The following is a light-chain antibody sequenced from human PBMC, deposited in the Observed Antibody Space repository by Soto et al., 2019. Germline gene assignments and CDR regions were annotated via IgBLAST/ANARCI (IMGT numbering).Light chain of an antibody. CDR1: NIGNKR. CDR2: NDG. V-gene: IGLV3-21*02. CDR3: QVWDSSGDWI. J-gene: IGLJ2*01. Sequence: SYELTQPASVSVAPGQTASITCGGNNIGNKRVHWYQQEPGQAPVLVVYNDGDRPSGIPERFSGSNSGNTATLTISRVEAGDEADYYCQVWDSSGDWIFGGGTKVTVL.